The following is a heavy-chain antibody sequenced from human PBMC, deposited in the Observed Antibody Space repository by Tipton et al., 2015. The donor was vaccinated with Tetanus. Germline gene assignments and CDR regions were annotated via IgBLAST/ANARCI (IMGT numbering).Heavy chain of an antibody. V-gene: IGHV4-59*01. Sequence: TLSLTCTVSGGSISNYYWSWIRQPPGKGLEWIGHIFHSGSTNYNPSLKSRVTMSIDTSERQFSLKLTSVTSADTAVYYCAKVVGWGDYFDSWGQGILVTVSS. CDR3: AKVVGWGDYFDS. J-gene: IGHJ4*02. CDR2: IFHSGST. CDR1: GGSISNYY. D-gene: IGHD1-26*01.